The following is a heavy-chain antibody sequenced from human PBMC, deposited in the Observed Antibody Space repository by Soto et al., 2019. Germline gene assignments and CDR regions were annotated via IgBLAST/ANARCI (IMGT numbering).Heavy chain of an antibody. CDR2: ISTDASST. J-gene: IGHJ1*01. V-gene: IGHV3-74*01. CDR3: ARLPNKSPQN. Sequence: EVQLVESGGGLVQPGGSLRLSCAASGFTFSSYWMHWVRQAPGKGLVWVSSISTDASSTSYADPVKGRFTISRDNAKNTLYLKMTSVRAEDTAVYYCARLPNKSPQNWGQGTLVIVSP. CDR1: GFTFSSYW.